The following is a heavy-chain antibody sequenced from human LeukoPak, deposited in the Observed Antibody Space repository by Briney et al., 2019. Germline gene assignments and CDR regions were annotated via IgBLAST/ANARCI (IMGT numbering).Heavy chain of an antibody. Sequence: SETLSLTCTVSGGSISKYYWSWIRQPAGKGLEWIGRIFASGSTNYNPSLKSRVTMSVDTSKNQFSLKLSSVTAADTAVYYCAGVLAYCGGDCSYYFDYWGQGTLVTVSS. V-gene: IGHV4-4*07. D-gene: IGHD2-21*02. J-gene: IGHJ4*02. CDR2: IFASGST. CDR1: GGSISKYY. CDR3: AGVLAYCGGDCSYYFDY.